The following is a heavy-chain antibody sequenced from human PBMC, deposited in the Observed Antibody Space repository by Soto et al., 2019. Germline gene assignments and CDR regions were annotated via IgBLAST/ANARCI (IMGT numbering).Heavy chain of an antibody. V-gene: IGHV3-11*01. CDR3: VYGSGSYPY. Sequence: GGALRHSCAVSGLMFSDPCMRWIRQAPGKGLKWISYITGSGSTIYYADAVRGRFTISRDNANNSLFLQMNSLRVEDTARYYRVYGSGSYPYWGPGTMVTVSS. CDR2: ITGSGSTI. D-gene: IGHD3-10*01. J-gene: IGHJ4*02. CDR1: GLMFSDPC.